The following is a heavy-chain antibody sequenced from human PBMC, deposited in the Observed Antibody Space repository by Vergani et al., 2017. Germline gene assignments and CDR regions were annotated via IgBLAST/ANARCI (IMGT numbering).Heavy chain of an antibody. D-gene: IGHD2-2*01. CDR2: IIPIFGTA. CDR3: AGTAALSYYYYYYFMDV. V-gene: IGHV1-69*12. J-gene: IGHJ6*02. CDR1: GGTFSSYA. Sequence: QVQLVQSGAEVKKPGSSVKVSCKASGGTFSSYAISWVRQAPGQGLEWMGGIIPIFGTANYAQKFQGRVTITADESTSTAYMELSSLRSEDTAVYYCAGTAALSYYYYYYFMDVWGQGTTVTVSS.